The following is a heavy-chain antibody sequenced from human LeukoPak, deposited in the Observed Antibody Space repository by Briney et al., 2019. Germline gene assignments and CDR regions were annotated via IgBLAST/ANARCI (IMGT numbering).Heavy chain of an antibody. J-gene: IGHJ5*02. D-gene: IGHD3-22*01. Sequence: SETLSLTCAVYGGSFSGYYWSWIRQPAGKGLEWIGRIYISGSTNYNPSLKSRVTISVDTSKKQFSLKLSSVTAADTAVYYCAREKIGYYDGSGRGWFDPWGQGTLVTVSS. V-gene: IGHV4-4*07. CDR3: AREKIGYYDGSGRGWFDP. CDR1: GGSFSGYY. CDR2: IYISGST.